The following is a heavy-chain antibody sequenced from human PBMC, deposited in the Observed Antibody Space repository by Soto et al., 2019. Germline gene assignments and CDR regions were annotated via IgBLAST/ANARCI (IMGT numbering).Heavy chain of an antibody. CDR3: ARSPYYSNFDY. Sequence: NPSETLSLTCTVSGGSISSYYWSWIRQHPGRGLEWIGYIYYSGSTNYNPSLKSRVTISVDTSKNQFSLKLSSVTAADTAVYYCARSPYYSNFDYWGQGTLVTVSS. J-gene: IGHJ4*02. CDR2: IYYSGST. CDR1: GGSISSYY. V-gene: IGHV4-59*01. D-gene: IGHD4-4*01.